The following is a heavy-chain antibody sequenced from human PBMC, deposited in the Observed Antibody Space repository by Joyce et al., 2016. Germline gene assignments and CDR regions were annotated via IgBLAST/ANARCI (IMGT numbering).Heavy chain of an antibody. D-gene: IGHD5-18*01. CDR2: IYWDDDK. CDR3: AHNRRGHNYGYSY. CDR1: GFSLSTNGVA. Sequence: QITLKESGPALVKPTQTLTLTCTISGFSLSTNGVAVGGIRQSPGKALEWLALIYWDDDKYYSPSLKTRLTITRDTSKNQVVLTMTDMDPVDTATYYCAHNRRGHNYGYSYWGQGILVTVSS. J-gene: IGHJ4*02. V-gene: IGHV2-5*02.